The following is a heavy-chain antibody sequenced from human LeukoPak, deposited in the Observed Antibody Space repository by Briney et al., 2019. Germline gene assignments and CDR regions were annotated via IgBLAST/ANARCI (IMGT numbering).Heavy chain of an antibody. V-gene: IGHV3-48*01. CDR1: GFTFSTYK. CDR2: ISGGTSTI. Sequence: GGSLRLSCETCGFTFSTYKMRWVRQAPGKGLECVSYISGGTSTIYYADSVKGRFTISRDNAKNSLFLQMNSLRVEDTAVYYCARDRSLLSRASDIWGQGTMVTVSS. J-gene: IGHJ3*02. CDR3: ARDRSLLSRASDI.